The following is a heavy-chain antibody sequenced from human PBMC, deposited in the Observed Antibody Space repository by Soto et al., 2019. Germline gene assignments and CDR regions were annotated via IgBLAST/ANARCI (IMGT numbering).Heavy chain of an antibody. CDR2: ISSGSSYI. CDR3: ATSLTVPLYLYGMDV. Sequence: QLVESGGGLVKPGGSLRLSCAASGFTFSSYTVTWVRQAPGKGLEWVSSISSGSSYIDYADSLKGRFTVSRDDARNALYLQMNGLRAEDTALYYCATSLTVPLYLYGMDVWGQGTTVTVSS. V-gene: IGHV3-21*02. J-gene: IGHJ6*02. CDR1: GFTFSSYT. D-gene: IGHD2-8*01.